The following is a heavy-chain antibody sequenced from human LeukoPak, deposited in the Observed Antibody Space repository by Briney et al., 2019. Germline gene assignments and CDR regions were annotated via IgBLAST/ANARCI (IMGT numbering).Heavy chain of an antibody. J-gene: IGHJ4*02. Sequence: PGGSLRLSCAASGFTFSSYGMHWVRQAPGQGLEWVAFIRYDGSNKYYADSVKGRFTISRDNSKNTLYLQMNSLRAEDTAVYYCAKAAIAAAFYYFDYWGQGTLVTVSS. D-gene: IGHD6-13*01. CDR3: AKAAIAAAFYYFDY. CDR2: IRYDGSNK. CDR1: GFTFSSYG. V-gene: IGHV3-30*02.